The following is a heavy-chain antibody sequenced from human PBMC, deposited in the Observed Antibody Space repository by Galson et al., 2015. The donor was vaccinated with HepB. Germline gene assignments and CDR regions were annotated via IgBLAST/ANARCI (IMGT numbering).Heavy chain of an antibody. Sequence: SVKVSCKASGYTFTSYGISWVRQAPGQGLEWMGWISAYNGNTNYAQKLQGRVTMTTDTSTSTAYMELRSLRSDDTAVYYCARDKAPYCGGDCSHPMSLFDYWGQGTLATVSS. D-gene: IGHD2-21*02. CDR1: GYTFTSYG. CDR3: ARDKAPYCGGDCSHPMSLFDY. CDR2: ISAYNGNT. J-gene: IGHJ4*02. V-gene: IGHV1-18*01.